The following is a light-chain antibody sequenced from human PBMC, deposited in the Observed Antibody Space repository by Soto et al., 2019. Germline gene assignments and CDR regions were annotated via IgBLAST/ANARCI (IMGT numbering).Light chain of an antibody. CDR2: EVS. J-gene: IGLJ3*02. CDR1: SSDVGDYDY. Sequence: QSALTQPASVSGSPGQSITISCTGTSSDVGDYDYVSWYQQHPGKAPKLIIYEVSNRPSGVSNRFSGSKSGNTASLTISGLRAEDEADYYCSSYTSSSTLVFGGGTQLTVL. CDR3: SSYTSSSTLV. V-gene: IGLV2-14*03.